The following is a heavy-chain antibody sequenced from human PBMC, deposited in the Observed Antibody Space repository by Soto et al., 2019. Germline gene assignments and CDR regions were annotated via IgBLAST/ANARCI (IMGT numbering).Heavy chain of an antibody. Sequence: PGGSLRLSCAASGFTFSDYYMSWIRQAPGKGLEWVSYISSSGSTIYYADSVKGRFTISRDNAKNSLYLQMNSLRAEDTAVYYCARGIRHIVVVTADYYYGMDVWGQGTTVTVSS. D-gene: IGHD2-21*02. V-gene: IGHV3-11*01. CDR1: GFTFSDYY. CDR3: ARGIRHIVVVTADYYYGMDV. J-gene: IGHJ6*02. CDR2: ISSSGSTI.